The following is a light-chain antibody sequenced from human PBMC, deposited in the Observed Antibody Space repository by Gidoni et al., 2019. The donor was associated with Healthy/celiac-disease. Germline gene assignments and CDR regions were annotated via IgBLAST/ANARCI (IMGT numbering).Light chain of an antibody. CDR2: DAA. CDR3: QQRSNWPPYT. V-gene: IGKV3-11*01. Sequence: EIVSTQSPATLSLSPGERATLYCRARQRVSSYLAWYQQKPGQAPRLLIYDAANRATGIPARFSGSGSGTDFTLTISSLEPEDFAVDYCQQRSNWPPYTFGQGTKLEIK. J-gene: IGKJ2*01. CDR1: QRVSSY.